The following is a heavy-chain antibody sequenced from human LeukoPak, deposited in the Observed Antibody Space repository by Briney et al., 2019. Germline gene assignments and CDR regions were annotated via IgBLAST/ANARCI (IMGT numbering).Heavy chain of an antibody. CDR2: IYYSGST. V-gene: IGHV4-39*01. Sequence: PSETPSLTCTVSGGSISSSNYYWAWIRQPPGKGLEWIGSIYYSGSTYYNPSLKSRVTISVDTSKNQFSLKLSSVTAADTAVYYCARRGNSNSSNRFDYWGQGTLVTVSS. CDR3: ARRGNSNSSNRFDY. J-gene: IGHJ4*02. CDR1: GGSISSSNYY. D-gene: IGHD4-11*01.